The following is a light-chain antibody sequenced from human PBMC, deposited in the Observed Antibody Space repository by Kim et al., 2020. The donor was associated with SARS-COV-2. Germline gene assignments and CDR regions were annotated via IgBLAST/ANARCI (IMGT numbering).Light chain of an antibody. CDR3: QQYNSYSWT. V-gene: IGKV1-5*01. CDR1: QSISSW. J-gene: IGKJ1*01. CDR2: DAS. Sequence: ASVGDRVTITCRASQSISSWLAWYQQKPGKAPKVLIYDASSLESGVPSRFSGSGSGTEFTLTISSLQPDDFATYYCQQYNSYSWTFGRGTKVDIK.